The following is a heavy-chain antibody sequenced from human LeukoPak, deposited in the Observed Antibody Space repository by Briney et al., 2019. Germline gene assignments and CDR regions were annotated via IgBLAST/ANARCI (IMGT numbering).Heavy chain of an antibody. Sequence: GESLKISFKGSVYSFTSYWIGRVRQMPGKGLEWMGIIYPGDSDTRYSPSFQGQVTISADKSISTAYLQWGGLKASDTAMYYCARQELSTSSDYWGQGTLVTVSA. CDR1: VYSFTSYW. J-gene: IGHJ4*02. V-gene: IGHV5-51*01. D-gene: IGHD6-6*01. CDR3: ARQELSTSSDY. CDR2: IYPGDSDT.